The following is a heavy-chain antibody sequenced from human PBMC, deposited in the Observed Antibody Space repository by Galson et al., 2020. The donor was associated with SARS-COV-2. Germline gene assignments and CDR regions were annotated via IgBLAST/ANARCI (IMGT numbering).Heavy chain of an antibody. CDR2: ISYDGSNK. Sequence: GESLKISCAASGFTFSSYGMHWVRQAPGKGLEWVAVISYDGSNKYYADSVKGRFTISRDNSKNTLYLQMNSLRAEDTAVYYCAKVNGAYGMDVWGQGTTVTVSS. V-gene: IGHV3-30*18. CDR3: AKVNGAYGMDV. J-gene: IGHJ6*02. CDR1: GFTFSSYG.